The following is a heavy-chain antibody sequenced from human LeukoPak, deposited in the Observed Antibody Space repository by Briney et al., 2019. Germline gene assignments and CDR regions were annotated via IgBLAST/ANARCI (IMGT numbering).Heavy chain of an antibody. D-gene: IGHD3-22*01. CDR3: ARDLGYYDSSGYYPPAIDY. CDR2: ISGSGGST. CDR1: GFTFSSYG. J-gene: IGHJ4*02. Sequence: GGSLRLSCAASGFTFSSYGMSWVRQAPGKGLEWVSAISGSGGSTYYADSVKGRFTISRDNSKNTLYLQMNSLRAEDTAVYYCARDLGYYDSSGYYPPAIDYWGQGTLVTVSS. V-gene: IGHV3-23*01.